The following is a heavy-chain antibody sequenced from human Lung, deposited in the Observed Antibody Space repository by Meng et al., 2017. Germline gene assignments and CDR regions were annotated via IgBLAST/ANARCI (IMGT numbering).Heavy chain of an antibody. D-gene: IGHD6-19*01. CDR3: ARRGLWLDPQTFDY. Sequence: VQASGQGLVKALVTRSLTRAVTGGSISSSNWWSWVRQPPGKGLEWIGEIYHSGSTNYNPSLKSRVTISVDKSKNQFYLKLSSVTAADTAVYYCARRGLWLDPQTFDYWGQGTLVTVSS. V-gene: IGHV4-4*02. J-gene: IGHJ4*02. CDR2: IYHSGST. CDR1: GGSISSSNW.